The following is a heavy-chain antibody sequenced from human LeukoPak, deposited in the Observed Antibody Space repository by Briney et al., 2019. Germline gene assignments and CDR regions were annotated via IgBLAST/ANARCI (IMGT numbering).Heavy chain of an antibody. CDR2: IRYDGSNK. CDR3: ANCGGARYCSSTSCYTEGDY. CDR1: GFTFSSYG. V-gene: IGHV3-30*02. D-gene: IGHD2-2*02. Sequence: GGSLRLSCAASGFTFSSYGMHWVRQAPGKGLEWVAFIRYDGSNKYYADSVKGRFTISRDNSKNTLYLQMNSLRAEVTAVYYSANCGGARYCSSTSCYTEGDYWGQGTLVTVSS. J-gene: IGHJ4*02.